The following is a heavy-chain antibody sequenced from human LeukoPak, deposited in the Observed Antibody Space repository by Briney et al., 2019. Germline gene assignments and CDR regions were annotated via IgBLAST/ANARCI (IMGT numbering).Heavy chain of an antibody. CDR3: AREVTMARGVGAFDI. J-gene: IGHJ3*02. CDR2: ISSSGSTI. Sequence: GGSLRLSCAASGFTFSTYSMNWVRQAPGKGLEWVSSISSSGSTIYAASAVKGRFTITGDNAKKPLYLKMNRLRAEDTVVYYCAREVTMARGVGAFDIWGQGTMVTVSS. CDR1: GFTFSTYS. V-gene: IGHV3-21*01. D-gene: IGHD3-10*01.